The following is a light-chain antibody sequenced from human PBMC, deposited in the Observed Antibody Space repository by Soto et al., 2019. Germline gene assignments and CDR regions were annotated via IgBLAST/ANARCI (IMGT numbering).Light chain of an antibody. CDR3: QQYGSSPST. CDR1: QSVSSN. Sequence: EIVMTQSPATLCVSPGERATLSCRASQSVSSNLAWYQQKPGQAPRLLIYGASSRATGIPDRFSGSGSGTDFTLTIIRLEPEDFAVYYCQQYGSSPSTFGQGTRLEIK. CDR2: GAS. J-gene: IGKJ5*01. V-gene: IGKV3-20*01.